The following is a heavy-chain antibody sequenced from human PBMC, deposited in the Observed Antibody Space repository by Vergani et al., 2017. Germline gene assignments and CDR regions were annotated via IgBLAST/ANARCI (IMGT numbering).Heavy chain of an antibody. D-gene: IGHD6-6*01. CDR1: GFTFSSYG. J-gene: IGHJ5*02. CDR3: AKDLSRVEPPNWFDP. V-gene: IGHV3-30*18. CDR2: ISYDGSNK. Sequence: VQLVESGGGVVQPGRSLRLSCAASGFTFSSYGMHWVRQAPGKGLEWVAVISYDGSNKYYADSVKGRFTISRDNSKNTLYLQMNSLRAEDTAVYYCAKDLSRVEPPNWFDPWGQGTLVTVSS.